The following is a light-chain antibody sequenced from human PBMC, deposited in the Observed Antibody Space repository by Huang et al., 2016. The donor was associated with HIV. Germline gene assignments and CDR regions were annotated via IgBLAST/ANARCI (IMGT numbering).Light chain of an antibody. Sequence: EIVMTQSPATLSVSPGERASLSCRASQSVSSNLAWYQQKPGQAPRLLIFGASSRATGIPARVSGSWSGTEFTLTISSLQSEDYAVYYCQQYNNWPPEYTFGQGTKVDI. V-gene: IGKV3-15*01. CDR1: QSVSSN. CDR3: QQYNNWPPEYT. CDR2: GAS. J-gene: IGKJ2*01.